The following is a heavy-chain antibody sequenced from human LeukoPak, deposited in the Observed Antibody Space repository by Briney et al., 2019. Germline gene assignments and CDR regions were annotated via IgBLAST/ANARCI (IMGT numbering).Heavy chain of an antibody. D-gene: IGHD3-10*01. CDR1: GYTFTSYD. Sequence: ASVKVSCKASGYTFTSYDINWVRQATGQGLEWMGWMNPNSGNTGYAQKFQGKVTMTRNTSISTAYMELSSLRSKGTAVYSWARGVRGGLKRGGGYYFDYWGQGTLVTVSS. J-gene: IGHJ4*02. CDR3: ARGVRGGLKRGGGYYFDY. V-gene: IGHV1-8*01. CDR2: MNPNSGNT.